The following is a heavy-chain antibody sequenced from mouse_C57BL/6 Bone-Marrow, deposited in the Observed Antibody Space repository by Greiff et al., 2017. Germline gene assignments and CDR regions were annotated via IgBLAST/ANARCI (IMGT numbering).Heavy chain of an antibody. V-gene: IGHV1-75*01. J-gene: IGHJ2*01. CDR2: IFPGSGST. Sequence: QVQLQQSGPELVQPGASVKISCTASGYTFTDSYINWVQQRPGQGLEWIGWIFPGSGSTYYNENFKGKATLTVDKTSSTVYMLLSSLTSEDAAVYFWSRWLWSYYFDDWGQGTTRTVSS. CDR1: GYTFTDSY. D-gene: IGHD1-1*02. CDR3: SRWLWSYYFDD.